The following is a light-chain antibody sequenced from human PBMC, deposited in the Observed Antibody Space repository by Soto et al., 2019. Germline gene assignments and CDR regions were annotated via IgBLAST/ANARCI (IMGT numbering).Light chain of an antibody. CDR3: QKYNIAPQT. CDR1: QGVGGW. Sequence: IQMTQSPSSVSASVGDRVTMTCRASQGVGGWLAWYQQKPGKVPKLLIYAASTLQSGVPSRFSGSGSGTDFTLTISSLQPEDVATYYCQKYNIAPQTFGHGTRLEIK. V-gene: IGKV1-27*01. J-gene: IGKJ5*01. CDR2: AAS.